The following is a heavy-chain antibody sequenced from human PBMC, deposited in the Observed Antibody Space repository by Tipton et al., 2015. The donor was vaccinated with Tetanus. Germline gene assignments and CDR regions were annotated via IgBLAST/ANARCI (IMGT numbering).Heavy chain of an antibody. CDR3: ARLTEIVSRSGWAFDF. V-gene: IGHV4-31*03. CDR2: IYYSGST. J-gene: IGHJ4*02. CDR1: GASISSGGYF. Sequence: LRLSCSVSGASISSGGYFWNWIRHRPGKGLEWIGYIYYSGSTFYNPSLKSRVTISVDTSNNQFSLRLSSVTAADTAVYYCARLTEIVSRSGWAFDFWGQGTLVTVSS. D-gene: IGHD5/OR15-5a*01.